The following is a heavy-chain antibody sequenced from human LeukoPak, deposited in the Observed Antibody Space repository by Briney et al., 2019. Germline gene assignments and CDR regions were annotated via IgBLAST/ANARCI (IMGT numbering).Heavy chain of an antibody. D-gene: IGHD2-15*01. CDR3: ARGGCSGGSCYRWFDP. V-gene: IGHV1-2*02. CDR1: GYTFTGYY. Sequence: GASVKVPCKASGYTFTGYYMHWVRQAPGQGLEWMGWINPNSGGTNYAQKFQGRVTMTRDTSISTAYMELSRLRSDDTAVYYCARGGCSGGSCYRWFDPWGQGTLVTVSS. CDR2: INPNSGGT. J-gene: IGHJ5*02.